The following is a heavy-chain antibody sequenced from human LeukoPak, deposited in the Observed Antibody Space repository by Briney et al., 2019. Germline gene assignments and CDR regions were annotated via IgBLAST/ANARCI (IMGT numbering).Heavy chain of an antibody. J-gene: IGHJ6*02. V-gene: IGHV3-23*01. CDR1: GFTFSSYA. Sequence: GGSLRLSCAASGFTFSSYAMSWVRQAPGKGLEWVSAISGSGGSTYYADSVKGRFTISGDNSKNTLYLQMNSLRAEDTAVYYCAKLGLSITIFGVARAPRDFHGMDVWGQGTTVTVSS. CDR3: AKLGLSITIFGVARAPRDFHGMDV. CDR2: ISGSGGST. D-gene: IGHD3-3*01.